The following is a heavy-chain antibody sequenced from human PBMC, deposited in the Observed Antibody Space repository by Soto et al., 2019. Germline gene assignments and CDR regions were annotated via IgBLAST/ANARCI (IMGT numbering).Heavy chain of an antibody. CDR1: GFSLTTSGVG. Sequence: QITLNESGPTQVKPRQTLTLTCTFSGFSLTTSGVGVGWIRQSPGKAAEWLPLIYWDDDKRYSPSLKSRLTITKDTYKNQVDLTMADLDPADTATYYCAHRVLRTVFGLVTTTAIYFDFWGKGTPVAVSS. J-gene: IGHJ4*02. CDR3: AHRVLRTVFGLVTTTAIYFDF. V-gene: IGHV2-5*02. D-gene: IGHD3-3*01. CDR2: IYWDDDK.